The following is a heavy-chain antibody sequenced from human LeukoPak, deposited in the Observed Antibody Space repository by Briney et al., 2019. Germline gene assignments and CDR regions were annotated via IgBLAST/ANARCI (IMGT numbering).Heavy chain of an antibody. CDR1: GFTFDDYA. CDR3: ARDRRYSESTYYYYDY. CDR2: ISWNSGSI. J-gene: IGHJ4*02. D-gene: IGHD3-16*01. Sequence: GGSLRLSCAASGFTFDDYAMHWVRLAPGKGLEWVSGISWNSGSIDYAVSVKGRFIISRDNAKNSLYLQMNSLRAEDTAVYYCARDRRYSESTYYYYDYWGQGALVTVSS. V-gene: IGHV3-9*01.